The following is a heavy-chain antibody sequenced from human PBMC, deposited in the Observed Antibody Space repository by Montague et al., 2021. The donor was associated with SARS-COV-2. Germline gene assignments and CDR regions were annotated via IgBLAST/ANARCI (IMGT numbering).Heavy chain of an antibody. CDR2: FDSEYGET. CDR3: ATGPLHTTVIRGVVRIPKGNFDF. V-gene: IGHV1-24*01. J-gene: IGHJ4*02. Sequence: SVKVSCKVSGRSLNELAMHWVRRAPGNGLEWMGGFDSEYGETTYAQMFQGRVIMTEDTSTDTAYMQLSGLTPEDTAVYYCATGPLHTTVIRGVVRIPKGNFDFWGQGTVVTVSS. CDR1: GRSLNELA. D-gene: IGHD3-10*01.